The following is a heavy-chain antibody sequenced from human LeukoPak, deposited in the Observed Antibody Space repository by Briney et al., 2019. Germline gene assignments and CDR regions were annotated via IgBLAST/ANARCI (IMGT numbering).Heavy chain of an antibody. CDR2: ISSSGSTI. CDR1: GFTFTTYW. Sequence: GGSLRLSCAASGFTFTTYWMSWVRQAPGKGLEWVSYISSSGSTIYYADSVKGRFTISRDNSKNTLYLQMNSLRAEDTAVYYCARGHSGWYDYWGQGTLVTVSS. J-gene: IGHJ4*02. V-gene: IGHV3-48*01. CDR3: ARGHSGWYDY. D-gene: IGHD6-19*01.